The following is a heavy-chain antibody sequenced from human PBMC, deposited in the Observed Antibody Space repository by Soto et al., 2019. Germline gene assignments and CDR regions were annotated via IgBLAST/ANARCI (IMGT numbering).Heavy chain of an antibody. Sequence: QVQLVESGGGLVKPGGSLRLSCAASGFTFSDYYMSWIRQAPGKGLEWVSYISSSGNTIYYADSVKGRFTISRDNAKSSLYLQMTSLRAEDTAVYYCARASSGYDLAGDAFDIWGQGTMVTVSS. CDR3: ARASSGYDLAGDAFDI. J-gene: IGHJ3*02. D-gene: IGHD5-12*01. V-gene: IGHV3-11*01. CDR1: GFTFSDYY. CDR2: ISSSGNTI.